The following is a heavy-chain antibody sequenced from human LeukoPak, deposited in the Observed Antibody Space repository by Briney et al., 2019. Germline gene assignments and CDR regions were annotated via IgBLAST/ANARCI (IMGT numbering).Heavy chain of an antibody. J-gene: IGHJ4*02. D-gene: IGHD3-10*01. V-gene: IGHV3-23*01. CDR2: ISGSGGST. Sequence: QAGGSLRLSCVASGFTVSSNYMNWVRQAPGKGLEWVSAISGSGGSTYYADSVKGRFTISRDSSKNTLYLQMNSLRAEDTAVYYCAPARGVIAYWGQGTLVTVSS. CDR3: APARGVIAY. CDR1: GFTVSSNY.